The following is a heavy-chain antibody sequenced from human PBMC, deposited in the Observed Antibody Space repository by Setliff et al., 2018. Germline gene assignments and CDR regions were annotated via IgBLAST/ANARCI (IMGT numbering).Heavy chain of an antibody. J-gene: IGHJ2*01. D-gene: IGHD7-27*01. V-gene: IGHV4-34*01. CDR1: GGSFSDYY. Sequence: PSETLSLTCAAHGGSFSDYYWTWIRQPPGKGLEWIGEINHSGSTKYSPSLESRVTMSVDPSKNQFSLKVTSVTAADTAVYYCARPPAGLGNWYFDLWGRGTLVTVSS. CDR2: INHSGST. CDR3: ARPPAGLGNWYFDL.